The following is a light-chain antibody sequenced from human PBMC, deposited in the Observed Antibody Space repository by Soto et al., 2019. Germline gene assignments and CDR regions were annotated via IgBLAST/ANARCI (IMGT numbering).Light chain of an antibody. CDR1: SSDVGGYNF. J-gene: IGLJ1*01. Sequence: QSALTQPPSASGSPGQAITISCAGTSSDVGGYNFVSWYQQHPGKAPKPMIYEVSKRPSGVPDRFSGSKSGNTASLTVSGLQAEVEADYYCNSYGGSNNWGFFFGTGTKVTVL. CDR3: NSYGGSNNWGFF. V-gene: IGLV2-8*01. CDR2: EVS.